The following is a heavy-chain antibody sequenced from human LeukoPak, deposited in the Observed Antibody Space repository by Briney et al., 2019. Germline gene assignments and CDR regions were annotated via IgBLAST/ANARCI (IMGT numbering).Heavy chain of an antibody. CDR2: IKQDGSER. Sequence: PGGSLRLSCADSGFTFSSYWMTWVRQAPGKGLEWVANIKQDGSERYYVDSVKGRFTISRDNAKNSLYLQMNSLRAEDTAVYYCARYSTSSGWLDPWGQGTLVAVSS. D-gene: IGHD6-13*01. CDR3: ARYSTSSGWLDP. J-gene: IGHJ5*02. V-gene: IGHV3-7*01. CDR1: GFTFSSYW.